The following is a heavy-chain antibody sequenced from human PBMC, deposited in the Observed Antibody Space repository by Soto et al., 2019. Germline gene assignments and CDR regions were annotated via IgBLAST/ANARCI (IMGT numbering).Heavy chain of an antibody. V-gene: IGHV5-10-1*01. J-gene: IGHJ6*02. D-gene: IGHD5-18*01. Sequence: GESLKISCKGSGYSFTSYWINWVRQMPGKGLEWMGRIDPSDSYTNYSPSFQGHVTISADNSITTAYVQWSRLKASDNAVFYCARGTTMHAMDVWGQRTKVTVS. CDR3: ARGTTMHAMDV. CDR2: IDPSDSYT. CDR1: GYSFTSYW.